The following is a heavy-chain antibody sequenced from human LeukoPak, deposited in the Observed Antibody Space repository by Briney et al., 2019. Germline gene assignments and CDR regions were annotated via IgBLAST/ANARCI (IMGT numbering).Heavy chain of an antibody. CDR2: INPSGGST. V-gene: IGHV1-46*01. CDR1: GYTFTRYY. Sequence: ASVKVSCKASGYTFTRYYMHWVRQAPGQGLEWMGIINPSGGSTSYAQKFQGRVTMTRDTSTSTVYMELSSLRSEDTAVYYCARRSSGNDLDYWGQGTLVTVSS. D-gene: IGHD5-12*01. J-gene: IGHJ4*02. CDR3: ARRSSGNDLDY.